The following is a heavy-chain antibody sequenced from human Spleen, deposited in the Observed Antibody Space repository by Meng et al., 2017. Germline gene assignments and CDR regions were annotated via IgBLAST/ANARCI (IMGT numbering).Heavy chain of an antibody. CDR3: ARSQDYYDSSGYIQY. CDR1: GYSISSGYY. CDR2: IYHSGST. V-gene: IGHV4-38-2*02. D-gene: IGHD3-22*01. Sequence: SETLSLTCTVSGYSISSGYYWGWIRQPPGKGLEWIGSIYHSGSTYYNPSLTSRVTISVDKSKNQFSLKLSSVTAADTAVYYCARSQDYYDSSGYIQYWGQGTLVTVSS. J-gene: IGHJ4*02.